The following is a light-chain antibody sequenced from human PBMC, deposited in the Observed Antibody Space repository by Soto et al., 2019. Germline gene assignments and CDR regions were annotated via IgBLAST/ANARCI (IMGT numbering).Light chain of an antibody. CDR2: KAS. CDR1: QTISSW. J-gene: IGKJ1*01. Sequence: DIQMTQSPSTLSGSVGDRVTITCRASQTISSWLAWYQQKPGKAPKLLIYKASTLKSGVPSRFSGSGSGTEFTLTISSLQPDDFATYYCQHYNSYSEAFGQRTKADI. CDR3: QHYNSYSEA. V-gene: IGKV1-5*03.